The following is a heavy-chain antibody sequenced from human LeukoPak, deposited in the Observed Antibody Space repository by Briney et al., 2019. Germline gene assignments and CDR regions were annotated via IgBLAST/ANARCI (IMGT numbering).Heavy chain of an antibody. V-gene: IGHV1-46*01. CDR3: ARDHGVSTGLYYFDC. CDR1: GYTFTGYY. Sequence: ASVKASCKASGYTFTGYYMHWVRQAPGQGLECMGVINPSTGNTDYAQEFRGRVTMTRETSTSTVYVDLTSLRSEDTAVYYCARDHGVSTGLYYFDCWGQGTLVTVSS. J-gene: IGHJ4*02. D-gene: IGHD2-21*01. CDR2: INPSTGNT.